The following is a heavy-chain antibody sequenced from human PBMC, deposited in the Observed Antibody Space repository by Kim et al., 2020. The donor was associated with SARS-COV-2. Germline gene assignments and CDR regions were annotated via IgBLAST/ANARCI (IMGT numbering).Heavy chain of an antibody. V-gene: IGHV7-4-1*02. D-gene: IGHD4-17*01. J-gene: IGHJ5*02. CDR3: ARDGYGDLDNWFDP. CDR1: GYTFTSYA. CDR2: INTNTGNP. Sequence: ASVKVSCKTSGYTFTSYAMNWVRQAPGQGLEWMGWINTNTGNPTYAQGFTGRFVFSLDTSVSTAYLQISSLKAEDTAVYYFARDGYGDLDNWFDPWGQGTLVTVSS.